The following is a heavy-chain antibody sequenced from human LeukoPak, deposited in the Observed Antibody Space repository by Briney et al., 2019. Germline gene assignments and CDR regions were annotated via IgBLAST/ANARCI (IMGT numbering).Heavy chain of an antibody. CDR1: GFTFSSYA. CDR2: ITGSGGST. Sequence: GGSLRLSCAASGFTFSSYAMGWVRQAPGKGLEWVSAITGSGGSTYYADSVKGRFTISRDNSKNTLYVQMNSLRAEDTAVYYCATERNWVFDYWGQGTLVTVSS. D-gene: IGHD7-27*01. CDR3: ATERNWVFDY. V-gene: IGHV3-23*01. J-gene: IGHJ4*02.